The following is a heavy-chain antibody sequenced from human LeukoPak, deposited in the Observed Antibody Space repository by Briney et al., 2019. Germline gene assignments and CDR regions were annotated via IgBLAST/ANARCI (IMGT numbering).Heavy chain of an antibody. CDR2: INPNSGGT. CDR1: GYTFTGYY. V-gene: IGHV1-2*04. Sequence: ASVKVSCKASGYTFTGYYMHWVRQAPGQGLEWMGWINPNSGGTNYAQKFQGWVTMTRDTSISTAYMELSRLRSDDTAVYYCARGEGSSSWPPVSMDVWGQGTTVTVSS. D-gene: IGHD6-13*01. CDR3: ARGEGSSSWPPVSMDV. J-gene: IGHJ6*02.